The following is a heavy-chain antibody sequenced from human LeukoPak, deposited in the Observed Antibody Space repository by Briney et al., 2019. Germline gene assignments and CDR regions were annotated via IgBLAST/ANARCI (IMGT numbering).Heavy chain of an antibody. D-gene: IGHD4-23*01. V-gene: IGHV1-2*02. CDR3: ARGAVYGGNLKHAFDI. Sequence: ASVKVSCKASGYTFTGYYMHWLRQAPGQGLEWMGWINPNSGGTNYAQKFQGRVTMTRDTSISTAYMELSRLRSDDTAVYYCARGAVYGGNLKHAFDIWGQGTMVTVSS. CDR2: INPNSGGT. CDR1: GYTFTGYY. J-gene: IGHJ3*02.